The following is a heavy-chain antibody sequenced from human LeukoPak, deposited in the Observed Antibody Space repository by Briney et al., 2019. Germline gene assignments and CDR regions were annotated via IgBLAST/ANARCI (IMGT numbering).Heavy chain of an antibody. Sequence: GGSLRLSCAASGFTFSSYWMHWVRQAPGKGLVWVSRINSDGSSTSYADSVKGRFTTSRDNAKNTLYLQMNSLRAEDTAVYYCAKGDIVVVVAAMSPDYYYGMDVWGKGTTVTVSS. D-gene: IGHD2-15*01. CDR1: GFTFSSYW. CDR3: AKGDIVVVVAAMSPDYYYGMDV. J-gene: IGHJ6*04. V-gene: IGHV3-74*01. CDR2: INSDGSST.